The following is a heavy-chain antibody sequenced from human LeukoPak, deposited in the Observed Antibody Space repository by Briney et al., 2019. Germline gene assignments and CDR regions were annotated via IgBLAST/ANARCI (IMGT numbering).Heavy chain of an antibody. D-gene: IGHD4-23*01. CDR3: ATDRKVGTWDPRFNC. Sequence: PLRSLRLSCSASVFTFSDYWRMWVRQGPGEGLEWVGNIRQDDSEKTYVDSVKGRFTISRDNAQSSLYLQMNSLRAEDTAIYYSATDRKVGTWDPRFNCCRQATLPTVSS. V-gene: IGHV3-7*01. CDR2: IRQDDSEK. J-gene: IGHJ4*02. CDR1: VFTFSDYW.